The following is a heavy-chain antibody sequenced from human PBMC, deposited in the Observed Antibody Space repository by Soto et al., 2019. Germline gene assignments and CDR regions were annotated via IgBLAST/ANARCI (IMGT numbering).Heavy chain of an antibody. CDR3: ARAAPRYCSGGSCYSGRDY. CDR2: ISSNGGST. CDR1: GFTFSNAW. J-gene: IGHJ4*02. D-gene: IGHD2-15*01. V-gene: IGHV3-64*01. Sequence: GGSLRLSCAASGFTFSNAWMSWVRQAPGKGLEYVSAISSNGGSTYYANSVKGRFTISRDNSKNTLYLQMGSLRAEDMAVYYCARAAPRYCSGGSCYSGRDYWGQGTLVTVSS.